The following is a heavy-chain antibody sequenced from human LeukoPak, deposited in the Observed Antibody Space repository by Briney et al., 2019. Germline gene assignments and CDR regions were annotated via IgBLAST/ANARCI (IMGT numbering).Heavy chain of an antibody. V-gene: IGHV3-21*01. Sequence: GGSLRLSCAASGFTFSSYSMTWVRQAPGKGLEWVSSISSSSSYIYYADSVKGRFTISRDNAKNSLYLQMNSLRAEDTAVYYCARDLAVVVPAAARGFDPWGQGTLVTVSS. J-gene: IGHJ5*02. CDR1: GFTFSSYS. CDR2: ISSSSSYI. D-gene: IGHD2-2*01. CDR3: ARDLAVVVPAAARGFDP.